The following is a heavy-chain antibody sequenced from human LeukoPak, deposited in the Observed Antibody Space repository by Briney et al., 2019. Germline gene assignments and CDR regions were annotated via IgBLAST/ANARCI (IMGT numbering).Heavy chain of an antibody. V-gene: IGHV1-24*01. J-gene: IGHJ6*02. D-gene: IGHD3-22*01. CDR1: GYTLTELS. CDR3: ATGGPVHYYDSSGYGANLYYYGMDV. CDR2: FDPEDGET. Sequence: ASVKVSCKVSGYTLTELSMHWVRQAPGKGLEWMGGFDPEDGETIYAKKFQGRVTMTEDTSTDTAYMELSSLRSEDTAVYYCATGGPVHYYDSSGYGANLYYYGMDVWGQGTTVTVSS.